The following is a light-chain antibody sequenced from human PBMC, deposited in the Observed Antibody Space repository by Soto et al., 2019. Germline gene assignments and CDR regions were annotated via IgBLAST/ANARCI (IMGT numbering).Light chain of an antibody. V-gene: IGKV1-39*01. CDR1: QNIKNY. J-gene: IGKJ5*01. CDR2: GAS. CDR3: LQSPSTPLP. Sequence: DVQMTQSPSSLSASVGDRVTITCRASQNIKNYLSWYQQKPGKAPRVVIFGASLLQSGVPSPFGASGSGTDFTLTISSLRPDDFATYYCLQSPSTPLPFCQGTRLYI.